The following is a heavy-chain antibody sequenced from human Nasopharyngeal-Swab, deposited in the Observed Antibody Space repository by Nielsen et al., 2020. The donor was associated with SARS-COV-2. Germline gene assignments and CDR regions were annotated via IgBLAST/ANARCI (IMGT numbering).Heavy chain of an antibody. CDR1: GYTFTRNY. Sequence: ASVKVSCKASGYTFTRNYIHWIRQAPGQGLEWMGIINPGGDYTNYAQKFQGRVTVTKGTSTSTVYMELSSLRSEDTAVYYCARDHSSSSSWWFDPWGQGTPVTVSS. J-gene: IGHJ5*02. CDR2: INPGGDYT. CDR3: ARDHSSSSSWWFDP. D-gene: IGHD6-6*01. V-gene: IGHV1-46*01.